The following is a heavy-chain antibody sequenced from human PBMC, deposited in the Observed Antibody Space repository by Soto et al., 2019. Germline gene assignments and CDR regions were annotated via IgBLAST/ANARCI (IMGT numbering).Heavy chain of an antibody. CDR3: ARVPRPVYSSGWYNYYFDY. CDR2: INPNSGGT. J-gene: IGHJ4*02. CDR1: GYTFTGYY. V-gene: IGHV1-2*04. Sequence: ASVKVSCKASGYTFTGYYMHWVRQAPGQGLEWMGWINPNSGGTNYAQKFQGWVTMTRDTSISTAYMELSRLRSDDTAVYYCARVPRPVYSSGWYNYYFDYWGQGTLVTVSS. D-gene: IGHD6-19*01.